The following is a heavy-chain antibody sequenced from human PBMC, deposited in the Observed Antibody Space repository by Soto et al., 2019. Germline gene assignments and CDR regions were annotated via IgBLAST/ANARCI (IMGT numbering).Heavy chain of an antibody. CDR3: ARDDEGGSNCDLGY. D-gene: IGHD1-26*01. Sequence: QVHLVESGGGVVQPGRSLRLSCAVSGFTLSSHAMHWVRQAPGKGLVWVALILSDGSNEYYADSVKARFTTSRANSTNTMDLGMNSLSVEDTAVYYCARDDEGGSNCDLGYSGQRALVTVSS. J-gene: IGHJ4*02. CDR2: ILSDGSNE. CDR1: GFTLSSHA. V-gene: IGHV3-30-3*01.